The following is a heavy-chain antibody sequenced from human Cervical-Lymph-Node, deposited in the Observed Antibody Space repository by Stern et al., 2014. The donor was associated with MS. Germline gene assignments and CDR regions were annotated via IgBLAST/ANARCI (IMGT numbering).Heavy chain of an antibody. CDR3: ARGSDGAAMPY. Sequence: QLVQSGSELKKPGASVKVSCKASGYTFTTYALNWVRQAPGQGLEWMGWINPYTWNSTYAPGFTGRFVFSFDTSVTTAFLQISSLKAEDTAVYYCARGSDGAAMPYWGQGSLVTVSS. CDR1: GYTFTTYA. V-gene: IGHV7-4-1*02. CDR2: INPYTWNS. D-gene: IGHD3-16*01. J-gene: IGHJ4*02.